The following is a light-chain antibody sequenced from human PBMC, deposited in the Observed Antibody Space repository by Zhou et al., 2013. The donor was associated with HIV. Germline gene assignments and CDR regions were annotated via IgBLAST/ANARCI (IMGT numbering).Light chain of an antibody. Sequence: DIQMTQSPSTLSASVGDRITITCRASQSVSTWLAWYQQKPGKAPKLLIYKASSLESGVPSTFSGSGSGTEFTLTISSLQPDDLATYYCQQYNTHSSTFGPGTKVEIK. CDR3: QQYNTHSST. J-gene: IGKJ1*01. V-gene: IGKV1-5*03. CDR2: KAS. CDR1: QSVSTW.